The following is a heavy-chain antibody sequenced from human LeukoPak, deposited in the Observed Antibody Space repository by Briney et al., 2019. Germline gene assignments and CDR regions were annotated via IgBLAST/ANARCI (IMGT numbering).Heavy chain of an antibody. CDR2: ISYDGSNK. CDR3: ARADSSGYGYGMDV. CDR1: GFTFSSYA. D-gene: IGHD3-22*01. J-gene: IGHJ6*02. V-gene: IGHV3-30-3*01. Sequence: GRSLRLSCAASGFTFSSYAMHWVRQAPGKGLEWVAVISYDGSNKYCADSVKGRFTISRDSSKNTLYLQMNSLRAEDTAVYYCARADSSGYGYGMDVWGQGTTVTVSS.